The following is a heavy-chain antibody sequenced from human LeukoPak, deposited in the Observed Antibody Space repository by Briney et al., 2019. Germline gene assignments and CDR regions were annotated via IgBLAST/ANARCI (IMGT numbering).Heavy chain of an antibody. D-gene: IGHD2-21*02. V-gene: IGHV3-21*01. CDR1: GFTFSSYS. Sequence: GRSLRLSCAASGFTFSSYSMNWVRQAPGKGLEWVSSISSSSSYIYYADSVKGRFTISRDNAKNSLYLQMNSLRAEDTAVYYCARFVVVTAQFDYWGQGTLVTVSS. CDR3: ARFVVVTAQFDY. J-gene: IGHJ4*02. CDR2: ISSSSSYI.